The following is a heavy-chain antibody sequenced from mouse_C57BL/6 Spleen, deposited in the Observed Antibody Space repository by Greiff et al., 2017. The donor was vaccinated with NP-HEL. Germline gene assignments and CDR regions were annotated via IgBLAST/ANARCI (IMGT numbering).Heavy chain of an antibody. D-gene: IGHD2-4*01. V-gene: IGHV5-17*01. CDR1: GFTFSDYG. Sequence: EVMLVESGGGLVKPGGSLKLSCAASGFTFSDYGMHWVRQAPEKGLEWVAYISSGSSTIYYADKVKGRFTISRDNAKNTLFLQMTSLRSEDTAMYYCANTYDYDYAMDYWGQGTSVTVSS. CDR2: ISSGSSTI. J-gene: IGHJ4*01. CDR3: ANTYDYDYAMDY.